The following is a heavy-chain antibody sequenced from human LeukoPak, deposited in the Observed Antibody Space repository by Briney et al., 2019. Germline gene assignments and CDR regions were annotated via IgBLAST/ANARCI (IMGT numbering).Heavy chain of an antibody. Sequence: PSQTLSLICTVPGGSISSGDYSWSWIRQPPGKGLEWIGYIYYSGSTYYNPSLKSRVTISVDTSKNQFSLKLSSVTAADTAVYYCARAGRYYDSSGYPDAFDIWGQGTMVTVSS. CDR1: GGSISSGDYS. D-gene: IGHD3-22*01. V-gene: IGHV4-30-4*01. CDR2: IYYSGST. J-gene: IGHJ3*02. CDR3: ARAGRYYDSSGYPDAFDI.